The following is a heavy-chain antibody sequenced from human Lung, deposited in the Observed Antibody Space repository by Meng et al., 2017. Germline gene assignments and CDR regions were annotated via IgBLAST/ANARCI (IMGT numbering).Heavy chain of an antibody. Sequence: QVYLVQSGAEVKKPGASVQVSCKSSDYTFTGYGVSWVRQAPGKGLEWRAWHGAHDYDPSHAPEFQGRVTVTADRTTATAYMGLRSLRSDGTAVYFCARGTPGRRYSDYWGPGTLVTVSS. J-gene: IGHJ4*02. D-gene: IGHD3-10*01. V-gene: IGHV1-18*01. CDR2: HGAHDYDP. CDR1: DYTFTGYG. CDR3: ARGTPGRRYSDY.